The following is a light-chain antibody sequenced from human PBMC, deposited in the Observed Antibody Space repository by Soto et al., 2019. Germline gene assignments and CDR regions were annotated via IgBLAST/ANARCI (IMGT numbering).Light chain of an antibody. CDR2: EVS. CDR3: CSYARGSTYVV. V-gene: IGLV2-23*02. CDR1: SSDVGSYNL. J-gene: IGLJ2*01. Sequence: QSVLTQPASVSGSPGQSITISCTGTSSDVGSYNLVSWYQQHPGKAPKLMIYEVSKWPSGISNRFSGSKSGNTASLTISGLQAEDEADYYCCSYARGSTYVVFGGGTKVTVL.